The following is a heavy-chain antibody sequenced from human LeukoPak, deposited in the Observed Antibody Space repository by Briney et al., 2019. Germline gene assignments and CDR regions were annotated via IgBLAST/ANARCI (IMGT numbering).Heavy chain of an antibody. J-gene: IGHJ4*02. D-gene: IGHD7-27*01. CDR1: GGSISSSNW. Sequence: SETLSLTCAVSGGSISSSNWWSWVRQPPGKGLEWIGEIYHSGSTNYNPSLKSRVTISVDTSKNQFSLKLSSVTAADTAVYYCARVSKTGGIDYWGQGTLVTVSS. V-gene: IGHV4-4*02. CDR2: IYHSGST. CDR3: ARVSKTGGIDY.